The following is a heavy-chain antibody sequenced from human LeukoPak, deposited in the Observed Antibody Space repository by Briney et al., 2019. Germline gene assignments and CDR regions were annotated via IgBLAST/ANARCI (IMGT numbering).Heavy chain of an antibody. CDR1: RYTFTDYF. D-gene: IGHD6-13*01. Sequence: GASVKVSCKDSRYTFTDYFINWVRQAPGQGLEWMGWVNPHSGGRNLAQKFQGRVTMTRDTSSTTGYLELSGLTSDDTAMYYCAKVRDRLSSFYPAAWGQGTLVTVSS. CDR3: AKVRDRLSSFYPAA. V-gene: IGHV1-2*02. J-gene: IGHJ4*02. CDR2: VNPHSGGR.